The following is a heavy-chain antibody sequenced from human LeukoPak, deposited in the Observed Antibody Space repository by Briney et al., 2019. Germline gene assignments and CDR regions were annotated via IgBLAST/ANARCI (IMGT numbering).Heavy chain of an antibody. Sequence: SETLSLTCAVYGGSFSGYYWSWIRQPPGKGLEWIGEINHSGSTNYNPSLKSRVTISVDTSKNQFSLKLSSVTAADTAVYYCVRRRDCTSSSCYSGYFDPWGQGTLVTVSS. J-gene: IGHJ5*02. CDR3: VRRRDCTSSSCYSGYFDP. V-gene: IGHV4-34*01. D-gene: IGHD2-2*01. CDR2: INHSGST. CDR1: GGSFSGYY.